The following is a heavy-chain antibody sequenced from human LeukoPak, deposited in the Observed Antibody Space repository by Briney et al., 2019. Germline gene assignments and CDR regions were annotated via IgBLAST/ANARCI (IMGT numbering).Heavy chain of an antibody. CDR3: AKDGRQRKTYFYGSGSANAFDI. Sequence: PGGSLRLPCAASGFTFSSYGMHWVRQAPGKGLEWVAFIRYDGSNKYYADSVKGRFTISRDNSKNTLYLQMNSLRAEDTAVYYCAKDGRQRKTYFYGSGSANAFDIWGQGTMVTVSS. CDR1: GFTFSSYG. J-gene: IGHJ3*02. CDR2: IRYDGSNK. D-gene: IGHD3-10*01. V-gene: IGHV3-30*02.